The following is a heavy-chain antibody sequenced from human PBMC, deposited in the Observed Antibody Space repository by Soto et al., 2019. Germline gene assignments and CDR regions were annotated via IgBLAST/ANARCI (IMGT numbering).Heavy chain of an antibody. D-gene: IGHD5-12*01. V-gene: IGHV4-59*01. J-gene: IGHJ4*02. CDR2: IYYSGST. CDR3: ARVRQFSRDGYNQDRYYFDY. CDR1: GGSISSYY. Sequence: SETLSLTCTVSGGSISSYYWSWIRQPPGKGLEWIGYIYYSGSTNYNPSLKSRVTISVDTSKNQFSLKLSSVTAADTAVYYCARVRQFSRDGYNQDRYYFDYWGQGTLVTVSS.